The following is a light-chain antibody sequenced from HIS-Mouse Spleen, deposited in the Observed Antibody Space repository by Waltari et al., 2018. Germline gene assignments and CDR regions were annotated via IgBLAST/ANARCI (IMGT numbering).Light chain of an antibody. J-gene: IGLJ3*02. Sequence: QSALTQPPSASGSPGQSVTISCTGTSSDVGGYNYVSWYQQHPGKAPKLMIYEVSKRRSGVPDRFSGSKSGNTASLTVSGLQAEDEAGYYCSSYAGSNNWVFGGGTKLTVL. CDR1: SSDVGGYNY. V-gene: IGLV2-8*01. CDR2: EVS. CDR3: SSYAGSNNWV.